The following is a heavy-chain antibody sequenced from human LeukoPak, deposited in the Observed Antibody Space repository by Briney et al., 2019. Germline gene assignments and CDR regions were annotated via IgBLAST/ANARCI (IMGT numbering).Heavy chain of an antibody. CDR1: GGTFSSYA. CDR2: INAGNGNT. D-gene: IGHD6-13*01. V-gene: IGHV1-3*01. Sequence: GASVKVSCKASGGTFSSYAISWVRQAPGQRLEWMGWINAGNGNTKYSQKFQGRVTITRDTSASTAYMELSSLRSEDTAVYYCARNRIAAGGFDPWGQGTLVTVSS. J-gene: IGHJ5*02. CDR3: ARNRIAAGGFDP.